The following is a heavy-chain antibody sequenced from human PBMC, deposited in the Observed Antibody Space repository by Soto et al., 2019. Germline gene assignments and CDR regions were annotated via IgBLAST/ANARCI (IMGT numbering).Heavy chain of an antibody. CDR2: ISAYNGNT. CDR3: ARDTVYQWLAHREDY. Sequence: QVQLVQSGAEVKKPGASVKVSCKASGYTFTSYGISWVRQAPGQGLEWMGWISAYNGNTNYAQKLQGRVTMTTDTSTRTAYMEQRSLRSVDTALYYCARDTVYQWLAHREDYWGQGTLVTGSS. J-gene: IGHJ4*02. CDR1: GYTFTSYG. V-gene: IGHV1-18*04. D-gene: IGHD6-19*01.